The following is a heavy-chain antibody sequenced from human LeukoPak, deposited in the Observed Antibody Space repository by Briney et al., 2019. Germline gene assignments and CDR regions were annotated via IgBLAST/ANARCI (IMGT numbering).Heavy chain of an antibody. CDR2: IKHGGSEK. D-gene: IGHD4-17*01. Sequence: GGALSLSCAASGFTFNTFWMTWLRQAPGKGPDWVANIKHGGSEKDYLDSVKGRFTISRDNAKSSLYLQMNSLRAEDTAVYYCARIGRDYGDYFDYWGQGTLVTVSS. V-gene: IGHV3-7*03. CDR1: GFTFNTFW. J-gene: IGHJ4*02. CDR3: ARIGRDYGDYFDY.